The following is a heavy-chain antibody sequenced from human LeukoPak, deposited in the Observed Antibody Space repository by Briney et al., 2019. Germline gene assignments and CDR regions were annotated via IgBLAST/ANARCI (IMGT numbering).Heavy chain of an antibody. CDR1: GFTFSSYW. J-gene: IGHJ6*02. Sequence: GGSLRLSCAASGFTFSSYWMHWVRQAPGKGLVWVSRIKSDGISTSNADSVKGRFTISRDNAKNTLYLQMNSLRAEDTAVYYCARDRFYGMDVWGQGTTVTVSS. V-gene: IGHV3-74*01. CDR2: IKSDGIST. CDR3: ARDRFYGMDV.